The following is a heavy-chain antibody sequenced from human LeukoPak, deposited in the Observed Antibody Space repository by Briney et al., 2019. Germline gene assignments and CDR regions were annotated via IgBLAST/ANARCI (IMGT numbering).Heavy chain of an antibody. D-gene: IGHD3-3*02. CDR2: ISAYNGNT. Sequence: ASVKVSCKASGYTFTSYGISWVRQAPGQGLEWMGWISAYNGNTNYAQKLQGRVTMTTDTSTSTAYMELRSLRSDDTAVYYCARAPPLLAIRSEPMGYWGQGTLVTVSS. CDR1: GYTFTSYG. V-gene: IGHV1-18*01. J-gene: IGHJ4*02. CDR3: ARAPPLLAIRSEPMGY.